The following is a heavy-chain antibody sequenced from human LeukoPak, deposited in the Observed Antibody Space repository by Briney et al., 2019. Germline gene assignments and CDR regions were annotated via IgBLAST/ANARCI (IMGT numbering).Heavy chain of an antibody. CDR1: GLTFSSYG. J-gene: IGHJ3*02. V-gene: IGHV3-33*01. Sequence: PGGSLRLSCASSGLTFSSYGMHWVRQAPGKGLEWVAFIWYDGSNIYYADSVKGRFTISRDNSKNTLYLQMNSLRAEDTAVYYCARDGPRSSGSYPIWGQGTMVTVSS. D-gene: IGHD3-10*01. CDR3: ARDGPRSSGSYPI. CDR2: IWYDGSNI.